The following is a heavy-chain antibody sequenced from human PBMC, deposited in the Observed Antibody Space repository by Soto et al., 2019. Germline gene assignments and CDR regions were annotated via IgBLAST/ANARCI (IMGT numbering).Heavy chain of an antibody. Sequence: QVTLKESGPVLVKPTETLTLTCTVSGFSLSNARMGVSWIRQPPGKALEWLAHIFSNDEKSYSTSLKSRLNISKDTSKSQVGLTMTNMDPVDTATYYCARILGYCGGDCYSDYWGQGTLVTVSS. J-gene: IGHJ4*02. CDR2: IFSNDEK. D-gene: IGHD2-21*02. CDR1: GFSLSNARMG. V-gene: IGHV2-26*01. CDR3: ARILGYCGGDCYSDY.